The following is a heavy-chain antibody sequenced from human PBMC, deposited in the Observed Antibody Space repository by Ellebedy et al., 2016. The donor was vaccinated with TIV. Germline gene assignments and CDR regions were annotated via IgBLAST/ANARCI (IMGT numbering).Heavy chain of an antibody. D-gene: IGHD7-27*01. V-gene: IGHV3-13*04. Sequence: GGSLRLXXAGSGVTLSRHDMHWVRQPTGKGLEWVSMISVAGDTKYADSVKGRFTVSREDATNTFYLQLNSPRAGDTAVYFCARETGEWDPFDVWGQGAMVTVSS. CDR3: ARETGEWDPFDV. CDR1: GVTLSRHD. J-gene: IGHJ3*01. CDR2: ISVAGDT.